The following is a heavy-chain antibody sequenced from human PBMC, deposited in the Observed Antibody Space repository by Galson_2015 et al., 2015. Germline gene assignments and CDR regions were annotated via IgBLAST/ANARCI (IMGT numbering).Heavy chain of an antibody. CDR2: IWYDGSNK. Sequence: SLRLSCAASGFTFSSYGMHWVRQAPGKGLEWVAVIWYDGSNKYYADSVKGRFTISRDNSKNTLYLQMNSLRAEDTAVYYCARGGGYCSGGSCPAYYFDYWGQGTLVTVSS. V-gene: IGHV3-33*01. CDR1: GFTFSSYG. CDR3: ARGGGYCSGGSCPAYYFDY. D-gene: IGHD2-15*01. J-gene: IGHJ4*02.